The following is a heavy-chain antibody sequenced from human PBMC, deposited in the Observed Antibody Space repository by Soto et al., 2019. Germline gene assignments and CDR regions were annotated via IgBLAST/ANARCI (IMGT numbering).Heavy chain of an antibody. CDR1: GFTFSTNV. J-gene: IGHJ4*02. V-gene: IGHV3-23*01. CDR2: IGGSGVST. Sequence: PGGSLRLSCAASGFTFSTNVISWVRQAPGKGREWVAGIGGSGVSTYYADSVKGRFTISRDNSNNTLDLQMNSLTAEDPAVYYCAKGKSSSGWLLDYWGQGTLVTVSS. CDR3: AKGKSSSGWLLDY. D-gene: IGHD6-19*01.